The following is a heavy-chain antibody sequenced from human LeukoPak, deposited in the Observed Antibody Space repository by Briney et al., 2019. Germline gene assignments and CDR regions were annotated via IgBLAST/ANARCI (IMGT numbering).Heavy chain of an antibody. CDR2: IYSGGST. Sequence: GGSLRLSCAASGFSVSVNYMSWVRQAPGKGLEWVSVIYSGGSTNYADSVKGRFTISRDNSKNTLYLQMSSLRAEDTALYYCARDGGSGWSSAFFDHWGQGTLVTVSS. J-gene: IGHJ4*02. D-gene: IGHD6-19*01. CDR3: ARDGGSGWSSAFFDH. CDR1: GFSVSVNY. V-gene: IGHV3-53*01.